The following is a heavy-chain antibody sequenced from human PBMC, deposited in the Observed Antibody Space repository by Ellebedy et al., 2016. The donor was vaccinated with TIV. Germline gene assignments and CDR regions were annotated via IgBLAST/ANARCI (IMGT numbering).Heavy chain of an antibody. Sequence: GESLKISCKGSGYTFVDYYIGWVRQTPGKGLEWVGITYPDGSDTRYSPSFQGQVTISADKSTDTAYLQWSGLKASDTAIYYCVRGVTPGYCRQTRCFASGLDVWGQGTTVTVSS. CDR1: GYTFVDYY. D-gene: IGHD2-2*03. V-gene: IGHV5-51*01. CDR2: TYPDGSDT. CDR3: VRGVTPGYCRQTRCFASGLDV. J-gene: IGHJ6*02.